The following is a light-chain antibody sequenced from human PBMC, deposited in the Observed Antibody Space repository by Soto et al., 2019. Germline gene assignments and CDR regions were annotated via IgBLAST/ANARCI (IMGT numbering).Light chain of an antibody. CDR1: QSVSSY. CDR3: QKRSNWPPVFT. CDR2: DAS. V-gene: IGKV3-11*01. J-gene: IGKJ3*01. Sequence: EIVLTQSPATLSLSPGERATLSCRASQSVSSYLAWYQQKPGQAPRLLIYDASSRATGIPARFSGSGSGTDFPLTISSLEPEDFAVYYCQKRSNWPPVFTFGPGTKVDIK.